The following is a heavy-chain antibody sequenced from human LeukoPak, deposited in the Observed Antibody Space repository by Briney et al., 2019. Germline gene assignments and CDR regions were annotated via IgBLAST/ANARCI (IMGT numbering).Heavy chain of an antibody. D-gene: IGHD7-27*01. CDR3: ATSLGPLTEY. J-gene: IGHJ4*02. Sequence: PGGSLRLSCAASGFSFSSNWMHWVRQTPGKGLVRVSRINSGGSGTSYADSVEGRFTISRDNAKNTLYLQMNSLRAEDTAVYYCATSLGPLTEYWGQGTLVTVSS. CDR1: GFSFSSNW. V-gene: IGHV3-74*01. CDR2: INSGGSGT.